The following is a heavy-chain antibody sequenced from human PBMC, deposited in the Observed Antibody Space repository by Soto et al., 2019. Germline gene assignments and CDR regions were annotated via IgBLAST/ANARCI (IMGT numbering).Heavy chain of an antibody. Sequence: GGSLRLSCAASGFTFSSYSMNWVRQAPGKGLEWVSSISSSSSYIYYADSVKGRFTISRDNAKNSLYLQMNSLRAEDTAVYYCARDASPYYDILTGYFPSNWFDPWGQGTLVTVSS. CDR3: ARDASPYYDILTGYFPSNWFDP. D-gene: IGHD3-9*01. CDR1: GFTFSSYS. CDR2: ISSSSSYI. V-gene: IGHV3-21*01. J-gene: IGHJ5*02.